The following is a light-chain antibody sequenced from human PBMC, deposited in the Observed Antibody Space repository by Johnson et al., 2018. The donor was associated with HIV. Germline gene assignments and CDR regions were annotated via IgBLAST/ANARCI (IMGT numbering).Light chain of an antibody. CDR1: SSNIGNNY. Sequence: QPVLTQPPSVSAAPGQKVTISCSGSSSNIGNNYVSWYQQIPGTAPKLLIYDNNKRPSGIPDRFSGSKSGTSATLGITGLQTGDEADYYCGTWDSSLSAGLYGFGTGTKVTVL. CDR2: DNN. V-gene: IGLV1-51*01. CDR3: GTWDSSLSAGLYG. J-gene: IGLJ1*01.